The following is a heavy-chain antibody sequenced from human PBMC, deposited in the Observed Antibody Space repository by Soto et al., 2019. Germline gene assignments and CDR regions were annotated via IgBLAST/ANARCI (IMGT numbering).Heavy chain of an antibody. V-gene: IGHV4-34*01. CDR2: INHSGST. CDR1: GGSFSGYY. D-gene: IGHD2-21*02. J-gene: IGHJ6*02. CDR3: ARGPNYIVVVTAIPYHYYYGMDV. Sequence: SETLSLTCAVYGGSFSGYYWSWIRQPPWKGLEWIGEINHSGSTNYNPSLKSRVTISVDTSKNQFSLKLSSVTAADMAVYYCARGPNYIVVVTAIPYHYYYGMDVWGQGTTVTVSS.